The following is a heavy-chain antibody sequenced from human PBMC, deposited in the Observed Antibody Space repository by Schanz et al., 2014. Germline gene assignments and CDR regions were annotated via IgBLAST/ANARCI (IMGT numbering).Heavy chain of an antibody. D-gene: IGHD2-21*01. J-gene: IGHJ4*02. CDR1: GGTFSSFG. Sequence: QVQLEQSGAEVKKPGSSVKVSCKASGGTFSSFGINWVRQAPGQGLEWMGRIIPSLGLAKYEQKFQDKVTITADTSTTTAYMELRGLRSEDTAVYYCARDRLECGAECYSVEVFEIWGQGTLVIVSS. V-gene: IGHV1-69*09. CDR3: ARDRLECGAECYSVEVFEI. CDR2: IIPSLGLA.